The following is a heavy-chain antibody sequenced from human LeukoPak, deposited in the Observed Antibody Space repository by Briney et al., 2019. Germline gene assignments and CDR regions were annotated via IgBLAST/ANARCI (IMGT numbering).Heavy chain of an antibody. CDR1: GFTFSSYA. D-gene: IGHD2-15*01. V-gene: IGHV3-23*01. CDR3: AKGGGGNCFDF. CDR2: NSASGGGT. Sequence: PGGSLRLSCAASGFTFSSYAMSWVRQAPGKGLEWVSTNSASGGGTYYADSVKGRFTISRDNSKNTLYLQMNSLRAEDTAVYYCAKGGGGNCFDFWGQGTLVTVS. J-gene: IGHJ4*02.